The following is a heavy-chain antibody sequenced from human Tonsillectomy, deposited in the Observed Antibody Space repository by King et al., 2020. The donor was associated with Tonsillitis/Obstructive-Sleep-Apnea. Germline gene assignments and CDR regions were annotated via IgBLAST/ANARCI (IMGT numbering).Heavy chain of an antibody. V-gene: IGHV3-23*04. Sequence: EVQLVESGGGLVQPGGSLRLSCAASRFTFSSYAMSWVRQAPGKGLEWVSAIGGSGGSTYYADSVEGRFTISRDNSKNTLFLQMNSLRAEDTAVYYCAKDPYDGVDYWGQGTLVTVSS. J-gene: IGHJ4*02. CDR3: AKDPYDGVDY. CDR2: IGGSGGST. CDR1: RFTFSSYA. D-gene: IGHD1-1*01.